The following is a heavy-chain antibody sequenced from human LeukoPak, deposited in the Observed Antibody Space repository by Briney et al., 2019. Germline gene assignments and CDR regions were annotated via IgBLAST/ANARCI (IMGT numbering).Heavy chain of an antibody. Sequence: SETLSLTRAVYGGSFSGYYWSWIRQPPGKGLEGIGEINHSGSTNYNPSLKSRVTISVDTSKNQFSLKLSSVTAADTAVYYCARGRGYSGYDSPQDDYWGQGTLVTVSS. CDR2: INHSGST. V-gene: IGHV4-34*01. CDR3: ARGRGYSGYDSPQDDY. D-gene: IGHD5-12*01. CDR1: GGSFSGYY. J-gene: IGHJ4*02.